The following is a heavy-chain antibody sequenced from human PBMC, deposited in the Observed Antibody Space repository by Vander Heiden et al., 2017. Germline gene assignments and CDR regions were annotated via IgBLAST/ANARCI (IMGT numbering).Heavy chain of an antibody. CDR1: GFPFSSYW. CDR2: IKQDGSEK. J-gene: IGHJ4*02. CDR3: ARESVDIVATIALDY. D-gene: IGHD5-12*01. Sequence: EVQLVESGGGLVQPGGSLRLSCAASGFPFSSYWMSWVRQAPGKGLEWVANIKQDGSEKYYVDSVKGRFTISRDNAKNSLYLQMNSLRAEDTAVYYCARESVDIVATIALDYWGQGTLVTVSS. V-gene: IGHV3-7*03.